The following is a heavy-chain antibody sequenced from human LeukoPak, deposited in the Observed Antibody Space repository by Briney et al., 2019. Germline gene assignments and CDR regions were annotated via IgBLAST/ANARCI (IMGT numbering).Heavy chain of an antibody. V-gene: IGHV1-69*04. CDR2: IIPILGIA. D-gene: IGHD4-17*01. CDR1: GGTFSSYA. CDR3: ARDRYGDYSGWYFDL. Sequence: SVKVSCKASGGTFSSYAISWVRQAPGQGLEWMGRIIPILGIANYAQKFQGRVTITADKSTSTAYMELSSLRSEDTAVYYCARDRYGDYSGWYFDLWGRGTLVTVSS. J-gene: IGHJ2*01.